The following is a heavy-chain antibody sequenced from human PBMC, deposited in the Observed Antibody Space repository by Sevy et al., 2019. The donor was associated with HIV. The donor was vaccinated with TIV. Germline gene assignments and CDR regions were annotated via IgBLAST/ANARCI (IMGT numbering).Heavy chain of an antibody. D-gene: IGHD1-26*01. CDR3: ARGVKWELLSYYYYGMDV. V-gene: IGHV3-48*01. Sequence: GGSLRLSCVASGFTFSSYSMNWVRQAPGKGLEWVSYISSSSSTIYYADSVKGRFTISRDNAKNSLYLQMNSLRAEDTAVYYCARGVKWELLSYYYYGMDVWGQGTTVTVSS. J-gene: IGHJ6*02. CDR1: GFTFSSYS. CDR2: ISSSSSTI.